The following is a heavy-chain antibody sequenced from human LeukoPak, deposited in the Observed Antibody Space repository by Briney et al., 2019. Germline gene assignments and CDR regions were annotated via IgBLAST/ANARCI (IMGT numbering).Heavy chain of an antibody. Sequence: ASVTVSCKASGYTFSTFGITWVRQAPGQGLEYMGWISAYTGDTNSAQEFQGRVTMTTDTSTSTAYMHLRSLGSGDTAIYYCARMNDGIRGPTDLWGQGTLVTVSS. J-gene: IGHJ5*02. CDR1: GYTFSTFG. CDR3: ARMNDGIRGPTDL. V-gene: IGHV1-18*01. D-gene: IGHD3-10*01. CDR2: ISAYTGDT.